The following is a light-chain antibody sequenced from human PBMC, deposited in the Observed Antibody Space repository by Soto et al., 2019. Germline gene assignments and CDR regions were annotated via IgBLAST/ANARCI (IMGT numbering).Light chain of an antibody. CDR2: GAS. V-gene: IGKV3-20*01. CDR3: QQYDSSPYT. J-gene: IGKJ2*01. Sequence: EMVLTQSPGSLSLSPGERATLSCRASQSVSSTYLAWFQQKPDQAPRLLIFGASTMATGIPDRFSGSGSGPDFTVTISRLEPEDFALYYCQQYDSSPYTFGQGTKLEIK. CDR1: QSVSSTY.